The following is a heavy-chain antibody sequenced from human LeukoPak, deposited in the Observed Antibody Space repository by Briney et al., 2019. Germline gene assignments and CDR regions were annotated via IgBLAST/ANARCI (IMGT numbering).Heavy chain of an antibody. CDR2: ISYSGGTT. Sequence: PGGSLRLSCASSGFTFTSYAVSWVRQAPGKGLEWVSTISYSGGTTYHTDSVKGRFTISRDNAKNSLYLQMNSLRAEDTAVYYCARALRLTYPDYWGQGTLVTVSS. CDR1: GFTFTSYA. J-gene: IGHJ4*02. CDR3: ARALRLTYPDY. V-gene: IGHV3-23*01. D-gene: IGHD2-21*01.